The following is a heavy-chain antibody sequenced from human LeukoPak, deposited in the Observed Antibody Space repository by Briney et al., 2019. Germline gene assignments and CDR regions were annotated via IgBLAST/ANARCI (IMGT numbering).Heavy chain of an antibody. CDR1: GFTFSSYA. Sequence: GGSLRLSCAASGFTFSSYAMSWVRQAPGKGLEWVAVISYDGSNKYYADSVKGRFTISRDNSKNTLYLQMNSLRAEDTAVYYCARSLSRSLWFGDRIISGLGYWGQGTLVTVSS. J-gene: IGHJ4*02. V-gene: IGHV3-30-3*01. D-gene: IGHD3-10*01. CDR3: ARSLSRSLWFGDRIISGLGY. CDR2: ISYDGSNK.